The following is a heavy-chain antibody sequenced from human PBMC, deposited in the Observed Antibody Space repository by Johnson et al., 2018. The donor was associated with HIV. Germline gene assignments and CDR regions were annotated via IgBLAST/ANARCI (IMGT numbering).Heavy chain of an antibody. J-gene: IGHJ3*02. CDR2: ISYDGSNK. CDR3: AREGTLGAFDI. V-gene: IGHV3-30*04. D-gene: IGHD1-1*01. CDR1: GFTFSSYA. Sequence: QVQLVESGGGVVQPGRSLRLSCAASGFTFSSYAMHWVRQAPGKGLEWVAVISYDGSNKYYADSVTGRFTISRDNSKNTLYLQMNSLRAEDTAVYYCAREGTLGAFDIWGQGTMVTVSS.